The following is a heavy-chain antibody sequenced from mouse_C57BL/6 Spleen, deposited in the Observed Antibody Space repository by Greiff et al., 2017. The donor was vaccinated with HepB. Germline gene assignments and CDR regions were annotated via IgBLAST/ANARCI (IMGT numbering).Heavy chain of an antibody. V-gene: IGHV1-7*01. Sequence: VQRVESGAELAKPGASVKLSCKASGYTFTSYWMHWVKQRPGQGLEWIGYINPSSGYTKYNQKFKDKATLTADKSSSTAYMQLSSLTYEDSAVYYCAGGNYGSSYAHWYFDVWGTGTTVTVSS. CDR3: AGGNYGSSYAHWYFDV. CDR1: GYTFTSYW. J-gene: IGHJ1*03. D-gene: IGHD1-1*01. CDR2: INPSSGYT.